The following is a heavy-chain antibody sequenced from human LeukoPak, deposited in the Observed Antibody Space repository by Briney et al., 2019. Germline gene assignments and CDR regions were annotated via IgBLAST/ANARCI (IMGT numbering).Heavy chain of an antibody. Sequence: GESLKISCQGSGYSFTNYWIGWVRQVPGKGLEWMGIIYPGDSDTRYSPSFQGQVTISADKSISTAYLQWSSLKASDTAMYYCARSVGYYGSGSSFDYWGQGTLVTVSS. CDR3: ARSVGYYGSGSSFDY. CDR1: GYSFTNYW. D-gene: IGHD3-10*01. CDR2: IYPGDSDT. V-gene: IGHV5-51*01. J-gene: IGHJ4*02.